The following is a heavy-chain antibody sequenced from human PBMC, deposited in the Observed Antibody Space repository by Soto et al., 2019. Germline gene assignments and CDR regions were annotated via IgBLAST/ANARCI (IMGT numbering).Heavy chain of an antibody. D-gene: IGHD2-15*01. Sequence: SEALSVPCTVSGGSTSRHPWNWSRQSPGRGLEWIGYVYSSGSTIYNPSPESRVTISVDTSKNQFSLKLSSVTAADTAVYYCARVTGPRCSGGSCYSLWFDPWGQGTLVTVSS. V-gene: IGHV4-59*08. CDR1: GGSTSRHP. J-gene: IGHJ5*02. CDR2: VYSSGST. CDR3: ARVTGPRCSGGSCYSLWFDP.